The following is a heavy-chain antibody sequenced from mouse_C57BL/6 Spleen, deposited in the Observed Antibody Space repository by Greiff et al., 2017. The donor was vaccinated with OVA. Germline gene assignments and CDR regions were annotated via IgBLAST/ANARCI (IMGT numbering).Heavy chain of an antibody. V-gene: IGHV1-26*01. CDR2: INPNNGGT. CDR3: ARRDLLDY. Sequence: EVQLQQSGPELVKPGASVKISCKASGYTFTDYYMNWVKQSHGKSLEWIGDINPNNGGTSYNQKFKGKATLTVDKSSSTAYMELRSLTSEDSAVYYCARRDLLDYWGQGTTLTVSS. J-gene: IGHJ2*01. CDR1: GYTFTDYY. D-gene: IGHD2-13*01.